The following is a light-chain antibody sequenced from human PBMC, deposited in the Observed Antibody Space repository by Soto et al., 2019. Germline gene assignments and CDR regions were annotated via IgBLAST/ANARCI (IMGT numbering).Light chain of an antibody. CDR3: SSYTSSTTLSVV. CDR2: GVT. CDR1: SSDVGGYNY. J-gene: IGLJ2*01. V-gene: IGLV2-14*01. Sequence: SALTQPASVSGSPGQSITISCTGTSSDVGGYNYVSWYQQHPGKAPKLMIYGVTNRPSGVSNRFSGSKSGNTASLTISGLRAEDEADYYCSSYTSSTTLSVVFGGGTKVTVL.